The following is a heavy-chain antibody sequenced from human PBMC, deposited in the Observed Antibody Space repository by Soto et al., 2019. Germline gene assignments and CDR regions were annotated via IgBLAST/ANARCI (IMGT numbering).Heavy chain of an antibody. CDR1: GGSISSYY. D-gene: IGHD2-2*01. V-gene: IGHV4-59*01. CDR2: IYYSGST. Sequence: QVQLQESGPGLVKPSETLSLTCTVSGGSISSYYWSWIRQPPGKGLEWIGYIYYSGSTNYNPSLNSRVTISVDTSTNQFSLKLSSVTAADTVVYYWARGVGYCSSTSGHPFDYWGQGTLVTVSS. J-gene: IGHJ4*02. CDR3: ARGVGYCSSTSGHPFDY.